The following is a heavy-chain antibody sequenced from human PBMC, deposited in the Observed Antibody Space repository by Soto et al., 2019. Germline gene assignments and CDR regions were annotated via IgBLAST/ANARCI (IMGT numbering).Heavy chain of an antibody. V-gene: IGHV4-30-2*01. CDR3: ARVPGP. J-gene: IGHJ5*02. Sequence: QLQLQESGSGLVKPSQTLSLTCAVSGGSISSGGYSWSWIRQPPGKGLEWIGYIYHSGSTYYTPSRKNRITISVDSSKNHFSLQLSSVTAADAAVYSCARVPGPSGQGTLVTVSS. CDR1: GGSISSGGYS. CDR2: IYHSGST.